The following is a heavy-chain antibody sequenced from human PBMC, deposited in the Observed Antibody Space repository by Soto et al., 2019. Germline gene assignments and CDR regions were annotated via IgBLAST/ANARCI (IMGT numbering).Heavy chain of an antibody. D-gene: IGHD1-26*01. J-gene: IGHJ6*02. CDR2: ISGSGGST. V-gene: IGHV3-23*01. CDR1: GFTFSSYA. CDR3: AKRGSGSYYYYYGMDV. Sequence: GGSLRLSCAASGFTFSSYAMSWVRQAPGKGLEWVSAISGSGGSTYYADSVKGRFTISRDNSKNTLYLQMNSLRAEDTAVYYCAKRGSGSYYYYYGMDVWGQGTTVTVSS.